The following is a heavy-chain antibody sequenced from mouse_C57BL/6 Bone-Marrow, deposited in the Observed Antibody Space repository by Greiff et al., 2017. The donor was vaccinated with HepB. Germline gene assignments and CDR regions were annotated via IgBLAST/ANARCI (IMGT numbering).Heavy chain of an antibody. J-gene: IGHJ4*01. CDR3: ARPRRSDGAKDD. CDR1: GFTFSDYY. V-gene: IGHV5-12*01. Sequence: EVHLVESGGGLVQPGGSLKLSCAASGFTFSDYYMYWVRQTPEKRLEWVAYICNGGGSTYYPDTVKGRFTISRDNAKNTLYLQMSRLKAEDTAMYYCARPRRSDGAKDDWGKGTTVTVAT. CDR2: ICNGGGST.